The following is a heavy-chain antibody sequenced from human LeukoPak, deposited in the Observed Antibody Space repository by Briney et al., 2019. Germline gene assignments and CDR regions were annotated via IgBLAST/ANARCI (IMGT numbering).Heavy chain of an antibody. Sequence: GASVKVSCKASGYPFTSYGINWVRQAPGQGLEWMGWISTSNGNPNYAQKLQGRVTMTTDTSTSTAYMELRSLRSDDTAVYYCAREDGWPLNAFDIWGQGTMVTVSS. V-gene: IGHV1-18*01. D-gene: IGHD6-19*01. J-gene: IGHJ3*02. CDR2: ISTSNGNP. CDR3: AREDGWPLNAFDI. CDR1: GYPFTSYG.